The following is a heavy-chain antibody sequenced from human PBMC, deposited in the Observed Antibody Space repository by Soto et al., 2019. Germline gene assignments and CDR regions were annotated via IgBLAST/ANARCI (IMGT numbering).Heavy chain of an antibody. J-gene: IGHJ4*02. D-gene: IGHD1-1*01. CDR1: GGSFSGYY. CDR3: AKGGGKLYVFDY. Sequence: LLHASETLSLTCAVYGGSFSGYYWSWIRQPPGKGLEWIGEINHSGSTNYNPSLKSRVTISVDTSKNQFSLKLSSVTAADTAVYYCAKGGGKLYVFDYWGQGTLVTVSS. CDR2: INHSGST. V-gene: IGHV4-34*01.